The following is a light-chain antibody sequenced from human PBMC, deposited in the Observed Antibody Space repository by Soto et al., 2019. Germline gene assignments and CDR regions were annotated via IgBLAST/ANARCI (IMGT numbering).Light chain of an antibody. V-gene: IGKV1-5*01. CDR2: DAS. Sequence: DIQMTQSPSTLSASVGDRVTITCLASQSISSGLAWYQQKPGKAPKLLIYDASSLESGVPSRFSGSGSGTEFTLTISSLQPDDFATYYCQQYNSYPWTFGQGTKVEIK. CDR1: QSISSG. CDR3: QQYNSYPWT. J-gene: IGKJ1*01.